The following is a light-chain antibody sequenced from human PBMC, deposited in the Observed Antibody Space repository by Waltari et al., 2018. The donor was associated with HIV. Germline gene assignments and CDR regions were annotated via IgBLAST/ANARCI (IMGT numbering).Light chain of an antibody. CDR2: DAS. Sequence: ELVFTQSPATLSLSPGERATLSCRASQSVSSYLAWYQQKPGQAPRLLIYDASNRATGIPARFSGSGSGTDFTLTISSLEPEDFAVYYCQQRSNWPPGSTFGGGTKVEIK. J-gene: IGKJ4*01. V-gene: IGKV3-11*01. CDR1: QSVSSY. CDR3: QQRSNWPPGST.